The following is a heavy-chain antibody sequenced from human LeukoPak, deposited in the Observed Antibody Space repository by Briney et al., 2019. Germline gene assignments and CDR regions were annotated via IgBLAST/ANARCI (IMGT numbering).Heavy chain of an antibody. CDR3: ARSPWGTVDY. CDR2: IYYSGST. D-gene: IGHD3-16*01. Sequence: SETLSLTCTVSGGSISSSSYYWGWIRQPPGKGLEWIGSIYYSGSTYYNPSLKSRVTISVDTSKNQFSLKLSSVTAADTAVYYCARSPWGTVDYWGQGTLVTVSS. V-gene: IGHV4-39*07. J-gene: IGHJ4*02. CDR1: GGSISSSSYY.